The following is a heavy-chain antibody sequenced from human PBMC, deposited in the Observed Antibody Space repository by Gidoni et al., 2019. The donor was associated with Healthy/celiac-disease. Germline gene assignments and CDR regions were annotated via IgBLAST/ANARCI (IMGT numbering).Heavy chain of an antibody. Sequence: QVQLVESGGGVVQPGRSLRLSCAASGFPFSSYGMHWVRQAPGKGLEWVAVISYDGSNKYYADSVKGRFNISRDNSKNTLYLQMNSLRAEDTAVYYCAKDDRYDILTGYPLDYWGQGTLVTVSS. V-gene: IGHV3-30*18. CDR1: GFPFSSYG. CDR3: AKDDRYDILTGYPLDY. J-gene: IGHJ4*02. CDR2: ISYDGSNK. D-gene: IGHD3-9*01.